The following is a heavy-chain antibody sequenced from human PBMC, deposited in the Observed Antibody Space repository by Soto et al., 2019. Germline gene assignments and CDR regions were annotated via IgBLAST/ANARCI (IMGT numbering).Heavy chain of an antibody. J-gene: IGHJ5*02. CDR1: GGSISSNTYY. CDR2: IYYSGST. Sequence: QLQLQESGPGLVKPSETLSLTCSVSGGSISSNTYYWGWIRQPPGKGLEWIGNIYYSGSTYYNPSLMSRVTISVDTSKNHFSLKLSSVTAADTAVYYCTNSNWFDPWGQGTLVTVSS. D-gene: IGHD3-10*01. CDR3: TNSNWFDP. V-gene: IGHV4-39*02.